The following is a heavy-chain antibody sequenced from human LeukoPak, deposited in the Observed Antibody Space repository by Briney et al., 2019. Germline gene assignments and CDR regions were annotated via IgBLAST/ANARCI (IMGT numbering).Heavy chain of an antibody. D-gene: IGHD3-22*01. CDR1: GFTFSSYA. CDR3: AKGSYYDSSGSFYFDY. CDR2: INGSGDNT. V-gene: IGHV3-23*01. J-gene: IGHJ4*02. Sequence: GGSLRLSCAASGFTFSSYAMSWVRQAPGKGLEWVSGINGSGDNTYYADSVKGRFTISRDNSKNTLYVQVNSLGTEDTVAYYCAKGSYYDSSGSFYFDYWGQGTLVTSPQ.